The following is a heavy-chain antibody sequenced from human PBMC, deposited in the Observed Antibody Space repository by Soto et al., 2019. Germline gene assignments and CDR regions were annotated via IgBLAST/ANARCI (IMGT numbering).Heavy chain of an antibody. CDR1: GFTFSSYW. D-gene: IGHD2-15*01. Sequence: EVQLVESGGGLVQPGGSLRLSCAASGFTFSSYWMSWVRQAPGKGLEWVANIKQDGSEKYYVDSVKGRFTISRDNAKNSLYLQMNSLRAEDTAVYYCARAIVVVVAATPEYYYYYMDVWGNGTTVTVSS. V-gene: IGHV3-7*01. CDR2: IKQDGSEK. J-gene: IGHJ6*03. CDR3: ARAIVVVVAATPEYYYYYMDV.